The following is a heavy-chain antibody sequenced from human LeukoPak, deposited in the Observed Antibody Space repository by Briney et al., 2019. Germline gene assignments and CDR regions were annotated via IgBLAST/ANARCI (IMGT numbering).Heavy chain of an antibody. V-gene: IGHV3-48*03. CDR1: GFTFNSYE. CDR3: ARGGSVDYYYDSRDY. Sequence: GGSLRLSCVASGFTFNSYEMNWVRQAPGKGLEWVSYISSSGSTIYYADSVKGRFTISRDNAKNSLYPQMNSLRADDTAVYYCARGGSVDYYYDSRDYWGQGALVTVSS. CDR2: ISSSGSTI. J-gene: IGHJ4*02. D-gene: IGHD3-22*01.